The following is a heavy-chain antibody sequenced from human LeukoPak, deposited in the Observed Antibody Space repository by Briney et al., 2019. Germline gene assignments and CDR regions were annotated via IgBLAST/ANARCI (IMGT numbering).Heavy chain of an antibody. CDR1: GYTFTSYG. J-gene: IGHJ3*02. V-gene: IGHV1-18*04. CDR3: AKDSGYDWVDAFDI. Sequence: GASVKVSCKASGYTFTSYGISWVRQAPGQGLQWMRWISAYNGNTNYAQKLQGRVTMTTDTSTSTAYMELRSLRSDDTAVYYCAKDSGYDWVDAFDIWGQGTMVTVSS. CDR2: ISAYNGNT. D-gene: IGHD5-12*01.